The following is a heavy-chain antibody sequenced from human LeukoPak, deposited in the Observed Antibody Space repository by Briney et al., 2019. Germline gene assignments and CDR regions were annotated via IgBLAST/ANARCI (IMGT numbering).Heavy chain of an antibody. CDR3: AKGFSVVVAATCFDY. Sequence: GGSLRLSCAASGFTFTTYAMSWVRQAPGKGLEWVSAVRGSGSDTYYADSVKGRFTISRDNSKNTLYLQMNSLRAEDTAVYYCAKGFSVVVAATCFDYWGQGTLVTVSS. V-gene: IGHV3-23*01. J-gene: IGHJ4*02. D-gene: IGHD2-15*01. CDR1: GFTFTTYA. CDR2: VRGSGSDT.